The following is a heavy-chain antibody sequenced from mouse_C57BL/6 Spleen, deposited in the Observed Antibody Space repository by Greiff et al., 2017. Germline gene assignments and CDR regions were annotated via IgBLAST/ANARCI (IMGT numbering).Heavy chain of an antibody. CDR2: ILPGSGST. V-gene: IGHV1-9*01. D-gene: IGHD1-1*01. Sequence: QVQLKQSGAELMKPGASVKLSCKATGYTFTGYWIEWVKQRPGHGLEWIGEILPGSGSTNYNEKFKGKATFTADTSSNTAYMQLVSLTTEDSAIYDCARPAVVAPWYFDVWGTGTTVTVSS. J-gene: IGHJ1*03. CDR1: GYTFTGYW. CDR3: ARPAVVAPWYFDV.